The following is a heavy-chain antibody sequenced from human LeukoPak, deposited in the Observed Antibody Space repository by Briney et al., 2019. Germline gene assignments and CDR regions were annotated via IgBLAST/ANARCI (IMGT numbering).Heavy chain of an antibody. J-gene: IGHJ4*02. CDR1: GGSLSGSH. CDR3: ARSEVNSAGYWVILY. D-gene: IGHD3-9*01. Sequence: PSETLSLTCDVDGGSLSGSHWSWIRKSPRKRLEWIGEVNHSGDANYNPSLQTRVDISVDMSKNQFSPKMNSVTAADTAVYYCARSEVNSAGYWVILYWGQGTLVTVSS. CDR2: VNHSGDA. V-gene: IGHV4-34*01.